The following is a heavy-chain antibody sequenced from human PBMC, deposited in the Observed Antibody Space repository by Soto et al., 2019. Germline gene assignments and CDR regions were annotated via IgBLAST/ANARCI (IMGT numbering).Heavy chain of an antibody. Sequence: GGSLRLSCAASGFSVSDYYMGWIRQAPGKGLEWISYISRTGSAIYYADSVKGRFTISRDTAKNSLFLQMDSLRADDTAVYYCARDKIGFRYYFETWGQGTLVILSS. J-gene: IGHJ4*02. V-gene: IGHV3-11*01. CDR1: GFSVSDYY. CDR3: ARDKIGFRYYFET. D-gene: IGHD1-20*01. CDR2: ISRTGSAI.